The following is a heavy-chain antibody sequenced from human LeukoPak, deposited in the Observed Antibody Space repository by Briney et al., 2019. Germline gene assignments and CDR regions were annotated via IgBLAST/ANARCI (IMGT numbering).Heavy chain of an antibody. J-gene: IGHJ6*02. V-gene: IGHV1-2*02. Sequence: GASVKVSCKASGYTFTGYYMHWVRQAPGQGLEWMGWINPNSGGTNYAQKFQGRVTMTRDTSISTAYMELSRLRSDDTAVYYCARDLWEYYYYYYGMDVWGQGTTVTVSS. CDR3: ARDLWEYYYYYYGMDV. D-gene: IGHD1-26*01. CDR2: INPNSGGT. CDR1: GYTFTGYY.